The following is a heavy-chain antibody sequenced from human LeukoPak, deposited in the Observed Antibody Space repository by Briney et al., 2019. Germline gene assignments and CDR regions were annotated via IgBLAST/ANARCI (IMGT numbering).Heavy chain of an antibody. CDR2: IWYDGSNK. CDR1: GFTFSSYG. D-gene: IGHD4-17*01. J-gene: IGHJ3*02. V-gene: IGHV3-33*01. CDR3: ARSTVTTNVDAFDI. Sequence: PGRSLRLSCAASGFTFSSYGMHWVRQAPGKGLEWVAVIWYDGSNKYYADSVKGRFTISRDNSKNTLYLQMNSLRAEDTAVYYCARSTVTTNVDAFDIWGQGTMVTVSS.